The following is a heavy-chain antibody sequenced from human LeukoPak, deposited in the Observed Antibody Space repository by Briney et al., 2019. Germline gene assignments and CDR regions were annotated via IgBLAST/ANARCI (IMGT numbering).Heavy chain of an antibody. CDR2: ISNSGDAT. J-gene: IGHJ4*02. Sequence: GGPLRPSGAPPEFTFSNNALSWARKAPGKGREWVSTISNSGDATYYADSVKGRFTISRDNSKNTLYLQMNSLRAEDTAVYYCAKAPPYKKYFDYWGQGTLVTVSS. V-gene: IGHV3-23*01. CDR3: AKAPPYKKYFDY. CDR1: EFTFSNNA. D-gene: IGHD1-1*01.